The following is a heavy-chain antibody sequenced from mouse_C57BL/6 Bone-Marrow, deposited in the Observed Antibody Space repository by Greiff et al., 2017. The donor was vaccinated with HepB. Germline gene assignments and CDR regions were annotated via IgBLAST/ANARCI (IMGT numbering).Heavy chain of an antibody. CDR2: ISNLAYSS. J-gene: IGHJ2*01. CDR3: ARRFGPLNYFDY. CDR1: GFTFSDYG. Sequence: EVQLVESGGGLVQPGGSLKLSCAASGFTFSDYGMAWVRQAPRKGPEWVAFISNLAYSSYYADTVTGRFTISRENAKNTLYLEMSSLRSEDTSMYYCARRFGPLNYFDYWGQGTTLTVSS. V-gene: IGHV5-15*01.